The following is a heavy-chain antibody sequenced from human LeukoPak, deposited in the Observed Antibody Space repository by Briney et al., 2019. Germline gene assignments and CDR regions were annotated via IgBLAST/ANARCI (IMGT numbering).Heavy chain of an antibody. CDR1: GFTFSSYE. CDR3: ARDPGDYYFDY. CDR2: ISSSSSYI. Sequence: GGSLRLSCAASGFTFSSYEMNWVRQAPGKGLEWVSSISSSSSYIYYADSVKGRFTISRDNAKNSLYLQMNSLRAEDTAVYYCARDPGDYYFDYWGQGTLVTVSS. V-gene: IGHV3-21*01. J-gene: IGHJ4*02. D-gene: IGHD3-10*01.